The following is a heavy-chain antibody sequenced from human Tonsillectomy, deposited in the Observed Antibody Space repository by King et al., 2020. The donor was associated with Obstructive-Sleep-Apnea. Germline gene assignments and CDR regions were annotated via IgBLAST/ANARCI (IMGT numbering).Heavy chain of an antibody. V-gene: IGHV7-4-1*02. CDR2: INTNTGNP. CDR1: GYTCTSYA. CDR3: ARGGIAVAGTLGWFDP. Sequence: VQMVESGSELKKPGASVKVSCRASGYTCTSYAMNWVRQAPGQGLEWMGWINTNTGNPTYAQGFTGRFVFSLDTSVSTAYLQISSLKAEDTAVYYCARGGIAVAGTLGWFDPWGQGTLVTVSS. J-gene: IGHJ5*02. D-gene: IGHD6-19*01.